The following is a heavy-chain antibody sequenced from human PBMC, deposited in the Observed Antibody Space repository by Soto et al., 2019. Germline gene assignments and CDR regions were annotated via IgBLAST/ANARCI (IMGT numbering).Heavy chain of an antibody. V-gene: IGHV1-69*13. CDR3: ARAPRVDCSGGICYSETDY. J-gene: IGHJ4*02. D-gene: IGHD2-15*01. CDR2: IIPIFGTA. Sequence: SVKISCKASGGTFSSYAISWVRQAPGQGLEWMGGIIPIFGTANYAQKFQGRVTITADESTSTAYMELSSLRSEDTAVYYCARAPRVDCSGGICYSETDYWGQGTLVTVSS. CDR1: GGTFSSYA.